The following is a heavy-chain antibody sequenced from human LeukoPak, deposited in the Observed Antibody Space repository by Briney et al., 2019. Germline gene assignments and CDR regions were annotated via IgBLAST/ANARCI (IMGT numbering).Heavy chain of an antibody. CDR1: GFTFSHYW. Sequence: GGSLGLSCAASGFTFSHYWMSWVRQAPGKGLEWVANIKQDGSEKYYVDSVKGRFTVPRDNAKNSLYVQMNSLRAEDTAVYYCAGANYYGMDVWGQGTTVTVSS. CDR3: AGANYYGMDV. V-gene: IGHV3-7*01. J-gene: IGHJ6*02. CDR2: IKQDGSEK.